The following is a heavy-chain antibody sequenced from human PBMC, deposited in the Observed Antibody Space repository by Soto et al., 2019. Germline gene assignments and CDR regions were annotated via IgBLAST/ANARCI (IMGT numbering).Heavy chain of an antibody. CDR2: IYYSVTT. Sequence: QVQLQESGPGLVKPSQTLSLTCTVSGGSISSGGYYWSWIRQHPGKGLEWIGYIYYSVTTYYNPSLXRXXTISVDTSKNQFSLQLSSVTAAGTAVYYCARTPLLWGQGTLVTVSS. J-gene: IGHJ4*02. V-gene: IGHV4-31*03. CDR3: ARTPLL. CDR1: GGSISSGGYY.